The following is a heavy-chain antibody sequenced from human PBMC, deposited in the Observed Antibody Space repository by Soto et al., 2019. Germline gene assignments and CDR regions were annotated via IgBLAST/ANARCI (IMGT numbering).Heavy chain of an antibody. CDR2: IYPGDSDT. Sequence: PGESLKISCKGPGYSVTSYWIGWVRQMPAKGLEWMGIIYPGDSDTRYSPSFQGQVTISADKSISTAYLQWSSLKASDTAMYYCARHSRRPYDLNDAFDIWGQGTMVTVSS. J-gene: IGHJ3*02. V-gene: IGHV5-51*01. CDR3: ARHSRRPYDLNDAFDI. CDR1: GYSVTSYW. D-gene: IGHD5-12*01.